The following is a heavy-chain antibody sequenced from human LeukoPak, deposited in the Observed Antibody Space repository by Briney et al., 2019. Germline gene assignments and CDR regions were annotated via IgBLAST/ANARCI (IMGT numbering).Heavy chain of an antibody. CDR1: GGSISSYY. Sequence: SETLSLTCTVSGGSISSYYWSWIRQPAGKGLEWIGRIYTSGSTNYNPSLKSRATMSVDTSKNQFSLKLSSVTAADTAVYYCAREGSGWYDAVFDYWGQGTLVTVSS. CDR2: IYTSGST. CDR3: AREGSGWYDAVFDY. D-gene: IGHD6-19*01. V-gene: IGHV4-4*07. J-gene: IGHJ4*02.